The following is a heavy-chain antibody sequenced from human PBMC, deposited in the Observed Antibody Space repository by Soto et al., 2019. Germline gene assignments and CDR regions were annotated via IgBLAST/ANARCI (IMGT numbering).Heavy chain of an antibody. V-gene: IGHV4-59*01. Sequence: SETLSLTCTVSGGSISSYYWSWIRQPPGKGLEWIGYIYYNGSTNYNPSLKSRVTISVDTSKNQFSLKLTSVTAADTAVYYCARVGGCSGGSCYRKLYYYYGMDVWGQWTTVTVSS. D-gene: IGHD2-15*01. CDR3: ARVGGCSGGSCYRKLYYYYGMDV. CDR2: IYYNGST. CDR1: GGSISSYY. J-gene: IGHJ6*02.